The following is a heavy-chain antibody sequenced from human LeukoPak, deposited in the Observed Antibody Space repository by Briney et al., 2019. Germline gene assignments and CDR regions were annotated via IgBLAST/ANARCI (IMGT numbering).Heavy chain of an antibody. D-gene: IGHD2-2*01. J-gene: IGHJ5*02. CDR3: ARRLTQYDCFDP. V-gene: IGHV6-1*01. CDR2: TYYRSTWYN. CDR1: GDSVSSNSVT. Sequence: SQTLSVTCAISGDSVSSNSVTWNWIRQSPSRGLEWLGRTYYRSTWYNDYAVSVRGRITVNPDTSKNQFSLHLNSVTPEDTAVYYCARRLTQYDCFDPWGQGILVTVSS.